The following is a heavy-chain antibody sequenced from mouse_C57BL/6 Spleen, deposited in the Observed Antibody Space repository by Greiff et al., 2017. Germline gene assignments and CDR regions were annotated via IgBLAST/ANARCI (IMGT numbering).Heavy chain of an antibody. J-gene: IGHJ4*01. D-gene: IGHD2-3*01. CDR1: GYTFTDYE. V-gene: IGHV1-15*01. CDR3: TRRGDGYYVDYAMDY. Sequence: QVQLQQSGAELVRPGASVTLSCKASGYTFTDYEMHWVKQTPVHGLEWIGAIDPETGGTASNQKFKGKAILTADKSSSTAYMELRSLTSEDSAVYYCTRRGDGYYVDYAMDYWGQGTSVTVSS. CDR2: IDPETGGT.